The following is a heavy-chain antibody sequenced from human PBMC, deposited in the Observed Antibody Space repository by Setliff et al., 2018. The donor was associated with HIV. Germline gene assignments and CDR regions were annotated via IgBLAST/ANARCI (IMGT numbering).Heavy chain of an antibody. CDR2: ISAYSGDT. D-gene: IGHD4-17*01. CDR3: ARPGGSYGDYGWYLRF. J-gene: IGHJ4*02. Sequence: GASVEGLCKASGYPFSGYGISWVRQAPGQGLEWMGWISAYSGDTNYAQKFQGRLTMTTDTSTSTACMELRSLRSDDTAMYYCARPGGSYGDYGWYLRFWGQGTLVTVSS. CDR1: GYPFSGYG. V-gene: IGHV1-18*01.